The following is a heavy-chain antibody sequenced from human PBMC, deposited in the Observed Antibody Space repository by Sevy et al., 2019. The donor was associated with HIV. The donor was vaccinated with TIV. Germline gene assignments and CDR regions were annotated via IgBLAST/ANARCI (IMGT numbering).Heavy chain of an antibody. V-gene: IGHV3-48*02. D-gene: IGHD1-26*01. Sequence: GGSLRLSCAASGFTFSSYSMNWVRQAPGKGLEWVSYISSSSSTIYYADSVKGRFTISRDNAKNSLFLQMNSLRDEDTAVYYCARGTGSASYLGYYYYYYMDVWGKGTTVTVSS. CDR1: GFTFSSYS. CDR3: ARGTGSASYLGYYYYYYMDV. CDR2: ISSSSSTI. J-gene: IGHJ6*03.